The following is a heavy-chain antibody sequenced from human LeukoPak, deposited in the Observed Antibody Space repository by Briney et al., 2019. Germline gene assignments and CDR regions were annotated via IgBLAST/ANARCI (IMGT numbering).Heavy chain of an antibody. CDR2: IYYSGGT. CDR3: ATYAEYFQH. J-gene: IGHJ1*01. V-gene: IGHV4-59*08. Sequence: SETLSLTCAVSGGSISSYYWSWIRQPPGKGLEWIGYIYYSGGTNYNPSLKSRVTISVDTSKNQFSLKLSSVTAADTAVYYCATYAEYFQHWGQGTLVTVSS. CDR1: GGSISSYY.